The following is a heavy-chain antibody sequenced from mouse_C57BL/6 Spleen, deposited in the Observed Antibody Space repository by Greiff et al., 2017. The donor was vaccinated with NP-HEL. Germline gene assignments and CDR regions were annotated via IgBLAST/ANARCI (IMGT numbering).Heavy chain of an antibody. J-gene: IGHJ3*01. CDR2: IWSGGST. Sequence: QVQLKQSGPGLVQPSQSLSITCTVSGFSLTSYGVHWVRQSPGKGLEWLGVIWSGGSTDYNAAFISRLSISKDNSKSQVFFKMNSLQADDTAIYYCARGSSSGAWFAYWGQATLVTVSA. CDR1: GFSLTSYG. D-gene: IGHD1-1*01. CDR3: ARGSSSGAWFAY. V-gene: IGHV2-2*01.